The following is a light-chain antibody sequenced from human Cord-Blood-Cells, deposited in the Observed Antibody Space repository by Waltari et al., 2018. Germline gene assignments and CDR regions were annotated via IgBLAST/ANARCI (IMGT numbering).Light chain of an antibody. CDR3: QQYNNWPLYT. Sequence: EIVWPQSPATLSVSQGERATLSCRASQSVSSNLAWYQQKPGQAPRLLIYGASTRATGIPARFSGSGSGTEFTLTISSLQSEDFAVYYCQQYNNWPLYTFGQGTKLEIK. V-gene: IGKV3-15*01. CDR1: QSVSSN. J-gene: IGKJ2*01. CDR2: GAS.